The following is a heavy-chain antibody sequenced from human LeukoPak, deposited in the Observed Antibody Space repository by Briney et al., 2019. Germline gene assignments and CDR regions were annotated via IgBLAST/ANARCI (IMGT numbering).Heavy chain of an antibody. J-gene: IGHJ3*02. V-gene: IGHV3-7*01. CDR2: IRQDESEK. Sequence: GGSLRLSCEASGFTFSSYSMSWVRQAPGKGLEWVANIRQDESEKYYVDSVKGRFTISRDNSKNTLYLRMNSQRDEDTAVYYCAKGAGRWLQYGAFDIWGQGTMVTVSS. D-gene: IGHD5-24*01. CDR1: GFTFSSYS. CDR3: AKGAGRWLQYGAFDI.